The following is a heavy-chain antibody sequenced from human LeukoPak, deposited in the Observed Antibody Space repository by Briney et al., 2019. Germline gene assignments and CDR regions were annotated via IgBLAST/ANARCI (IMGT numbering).Heavy chain of an antibody. V-gene: IGHV4-59*11. CDR3: ARDSHGYYFDY. Sequence: SETLSLTCTVSGGSISSHYWSWIRQPPGKGLEWIGYIYYSGSTNYNPFLKSRVTISVDTSKNQFSLKLSSVTAADTAVYYCARDSHGYYFDYWGQGTLVTVSS. CDR1: GGSISSHY. CDR2: IYYSGST. J-gene: IGHJ4*02.